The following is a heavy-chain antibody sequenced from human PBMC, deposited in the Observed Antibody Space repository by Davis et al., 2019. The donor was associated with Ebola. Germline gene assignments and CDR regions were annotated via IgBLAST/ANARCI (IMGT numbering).Heavy chain of an antibody. D-gene: IGHD2-2*01. J-gene: IGHJ3*02. Sequence: GESLKISCSASGFTFSDFAMHWARQAPGKGLEYVSGINDNGRRTHFADSVKGRFYIDRDNSKNTVHLQMHRLRAEDTAVLYCAKGEQYCSDISCYSFDSFGSWGQGKIVNVSS. V-gene: IGHV3-64*04. CDR3: AKGEQYCSDISCYSFDSFGS. CDR2: INDNGRRT. CDR1: GFTFSDFA.